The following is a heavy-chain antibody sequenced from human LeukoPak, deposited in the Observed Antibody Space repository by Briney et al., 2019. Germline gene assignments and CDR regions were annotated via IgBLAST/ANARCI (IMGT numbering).Heavy chain of an antibody. CDR1: GGSISGTNW. D-gene: IGHD6-6*01. J-gene: IGHJ4*02. V-gene: IGHV4-4*02. Sequence: PSETLSLTCGVSGGSISGTNWWSWVRQPPGKGLEWIGEINHSGSTNYNPSLKSRVTISVDTSRNQFSLKLSSVTAADTAVYYCARTRIRISGSSLDYWGQGTLVTVSS. CDR2: INHSGST. CDR3: ARTRIRISGSSLDY.